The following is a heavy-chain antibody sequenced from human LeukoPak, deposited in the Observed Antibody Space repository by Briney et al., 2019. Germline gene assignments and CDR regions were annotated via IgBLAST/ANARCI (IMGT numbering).Heavy chain of an antibody. CDR2: NSSSGSTM. V-gene: IGHV3-11*04. CDR3: ASGFPEPDIVVVVVATVTNY. Sequence: PGGSLRLSCAASGFTFSNAWMSWVRQAPGKGLEWVSYNSSSGSTMYYADSVKGRFTISRDNAKNSLYLQMNSLRAEDTAVYYCASGFPEPDIVVVVVATVTNYWGQGTLVTVSS. J-gene: IGHJ4*02. D-gene: IGHD2-15*01. CDR1: GFTFSNAW.